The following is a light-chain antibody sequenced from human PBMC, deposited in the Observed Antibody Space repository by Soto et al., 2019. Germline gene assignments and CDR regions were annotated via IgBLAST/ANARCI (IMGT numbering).Light chain of an antibody. Sequence: DIQMTQSTSTLSASVGDRVAITCRASQSISSSLAWYQQKPGKAPKLLIYKASSLESGVPSRFSGSGSGTEFTLTISSLQPDDFAIYYCRQYNSQSWTFGQGTKVDVK. J-gene: IGKJ1*01. CDR2: KAS. V-gene: IGKV1-5*03. CDR3: RQYNSQSWT. CDR1: QSISSS.